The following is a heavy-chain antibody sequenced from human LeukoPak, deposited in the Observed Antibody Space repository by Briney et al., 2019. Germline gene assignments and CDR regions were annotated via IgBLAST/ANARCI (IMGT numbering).Heavy chain of an antibody. Sequence: SETLSLTCTVSGYSISSGYYWGWIRQPPGKGLEWIGSIYHSGGTYYNPCLKSRVTISVDTSKNQFSLKLSSVTAADTAVYYCARGPVGGTTYNDGDAFDIWGQGTMVTVSS. CDR1: GYSISSGYY. V-gene: IGHV4-38-2*02. J-gene: IGHJ3*02. CDR3: ARGPVGGTTYNDGDAFDI. CDR2: IYHSGGT. D-gene: IGHD1-7*01.